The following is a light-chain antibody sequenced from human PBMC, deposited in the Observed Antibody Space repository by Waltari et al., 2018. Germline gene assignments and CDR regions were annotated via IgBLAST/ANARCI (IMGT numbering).Light chain of an antibody. V-gene: IGLV3-19*01. CDR1: SLRRYD. Sequence: SSELTQDPAVSVALGETVRITCQGDSLRRYDASWYQQKPGQAPLLAIYGKNRRRSGIPDRFSGSGSGDTNSLTITGAQAEDEADYYCGSRDSSLKGNCLFGGGTKLTVL. J-gene: IGLJ3*02. CDR2: GKN. CDR3: GSRDSSLKGNCL.